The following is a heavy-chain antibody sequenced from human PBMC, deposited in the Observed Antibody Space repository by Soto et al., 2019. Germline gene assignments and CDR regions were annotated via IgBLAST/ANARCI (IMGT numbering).Heavy chain of an antibody. D-gene: IGHD2-8*01. V-gene: IGHV1-2*04. CDR3: ARGDSTDCSNGVCSFFYNHEMDV. J-gene: IGHJ6*02. Sequence: ASVKVSCKASGYSFTDYHIHWVRQAPGQGLEWLGRINPKSGGTSTAQKFQGWVTMTTDTSISTASMELTRLTSDDTAIYYCARGDSTDCSNGVCSFFYNHEMDVWGQ. CDR2: INPKSGGT. CDR1: GYSFTDYH.